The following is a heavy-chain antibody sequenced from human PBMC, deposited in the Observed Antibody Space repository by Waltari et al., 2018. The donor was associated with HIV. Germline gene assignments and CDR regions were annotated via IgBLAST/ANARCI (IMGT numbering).Heavy chain of an antibody. J-gene: IGHJ4*02. Sequence: QVQLQESGPALVKPSETLSLTCTVSGDSISSRSYYCGSIRQPPGKGLEWIGSIYYDGKTTYNPSLKSRVIISVDTSKNHFSLELRSVSSADTAVYFCARLGITLIRASDCWGQGTQVSVSS. CDR2: IYYDGKT. CDR1: GDSISSRSYY. D-gene: IGHD3-16*01. CDR3: ARLGITLIRASDC. V-gene: IGHV4-39*01.